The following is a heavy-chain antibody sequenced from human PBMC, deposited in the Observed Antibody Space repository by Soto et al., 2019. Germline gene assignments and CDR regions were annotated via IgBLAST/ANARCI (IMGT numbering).Heavy chain of an antibody. J-gene: IGHJ4*02. V-gene: IGHV3-23*01. D-gene: IGHD6-6*01. Sequence: EVQLLESGGGLVQPGGSLRLSCAASGFTFSTYAMNWVRQAPGKGLEWVSAISGSGDRTYYADSVRGRFTISKYSSKNTLYLQMNSLRAEDTAVYYCAKDGAYSSSSLYYFDYWGQGTLVTVSS. CDR1: GFTFSTYA. CDR3: AKDGAYSSSSLYYFDY. CDR2: ISGSGDRT.